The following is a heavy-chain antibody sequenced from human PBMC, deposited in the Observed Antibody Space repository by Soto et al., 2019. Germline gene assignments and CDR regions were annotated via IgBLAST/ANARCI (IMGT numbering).Heavy chain of an antibody. D-gene: IGHD4-17*01. V-gene: IGHV1-46*03. J-gene: IGHJ3*02. CDR2: INPSGGST. CDR3: ARETTVNAFDI. CDR1: GYTFTSYY. Sequence: ASVKVSSKASGYTFTSYYMHWVRQAPGQGLEWMGIINPSGGSTSYAQKFQGRVTMTRDTSTSTVYMELSSLRSEDTAVYYCARETTVNAFDIWGQGTMVTVSS.